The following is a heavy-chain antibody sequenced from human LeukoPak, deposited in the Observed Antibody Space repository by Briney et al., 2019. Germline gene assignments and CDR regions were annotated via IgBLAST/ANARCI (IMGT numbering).Heavy chain of an antibody. J-gene: IGHJ4*02. D-gene: IGHD2-2*01. V-gene: IGHV3-53*01. CDR2: IHSGGSR. CDR1: GFTASSNY. Sequence: GGSLRPSYAASGFTASSNYMRWVRQAPEGGVGWVSVIHSGGSRYYAHSVKGRFTISRDNSKNTLYLQMHSLRAEDTAVYYCATTSYCSITSCNPYYFDYWGQGTLVTVSS. CDR3: ATTSYCSITSCNPYYFDY.